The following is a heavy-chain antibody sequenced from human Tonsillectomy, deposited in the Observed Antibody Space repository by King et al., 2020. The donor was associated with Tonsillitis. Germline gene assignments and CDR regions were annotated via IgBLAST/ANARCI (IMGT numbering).Heavy chain of an antibody. V-gene: IGHV4-59*01. Sequence: QLQESGPGLVKPSETLSLTCTVSGGSISSYYWSWIRQPPGKGLEWIGYIYYSGSTNYNPSLKSRVTISVDTSKNQFSLKLSSVTAADTAVYYCARALPIAVAGTRTTDAFDIWGQGTMVTVSS. J-gene: IGHJ3*02. CDR3: ARALPIAVAGTRTTDAFDI. CDR2: IYYSGST. D-gene: IGHD6-19*01. CDR1: GGSISSYY.